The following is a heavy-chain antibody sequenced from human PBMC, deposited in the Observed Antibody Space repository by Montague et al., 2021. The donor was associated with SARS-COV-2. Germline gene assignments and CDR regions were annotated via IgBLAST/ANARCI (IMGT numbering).Heavy chain of an antibody. D-gene: IGHD3-10*01. CDR3: ARLGDGAVPSPLLGVGPYYSYGYLDV. CDR2: IYHGGST. V-gene: IGHV4-34*01. Sequence: SETLSLTCAVHGGSFSTYSWNWIRKPPGKGMERIGVIYHGGSTNYNPTLKSRVTISVDMYKNQFSLKLTSVAAADTVVYYCARLGDGAVPSPLLGVGPYYSYGYLDVWDKGTTVTVSS. J-gene: IGHJ6*03. CDR1: GGSFSTYS.